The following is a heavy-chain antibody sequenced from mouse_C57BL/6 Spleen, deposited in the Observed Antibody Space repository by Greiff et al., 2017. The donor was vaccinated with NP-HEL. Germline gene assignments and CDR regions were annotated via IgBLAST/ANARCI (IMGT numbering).Heavy chain of an antibody. CDR1: GFTFSDYG. D-gene: IGHD1-1*01. CDR3: ARQRIYYYGSLDY. V-gene: IGHV5-17*01. CDR2: ISSGSSTI. Sequence: DVKLVESGGGLVKPGGSLKLSCAASGFTFSDYGMHWVRQAPEKGLEWVAYISSGSSTIYYADTVKGRFTISRDNAKNTLFLQMTSLRSEDTAMYYCARQRIYYYGSLDYWGQGTTLTVSS. J-gene: IGHJ2*01.